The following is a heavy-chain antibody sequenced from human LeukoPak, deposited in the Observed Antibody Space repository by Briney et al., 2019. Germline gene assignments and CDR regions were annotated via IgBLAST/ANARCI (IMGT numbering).Heavy chain of an antibody. CDR2: ISYDGSNK. V-gene: IGHV3-30*18. J-gene: IGHJ5*02. D-gene: IGHD6-6*01. CDR1: GFTFSSYG. Sequence: GGSLRLSCAASGFTFSSYGMHWVRQAPGKGLEWVAVISYDGSNKYYADSVKGRFTIPRDNSKNTLYLQMNSLRAEDTAVYYCAKVSAARYDNWFDPWGQGTLVTVSS. CDR3: AKVSAARYDNWFDP.